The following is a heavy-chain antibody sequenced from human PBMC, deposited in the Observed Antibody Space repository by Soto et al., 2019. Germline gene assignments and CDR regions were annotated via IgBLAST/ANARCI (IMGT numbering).Heavy chain of an antibody. CDR2: IIPIFGTA. CDR1: GGTFSSYA. D-gene: IGHD5-18*01. J-gene: IGHJ6*02. V-gene: IGHV1-69*13. CDR3: ARGGGYSYGRTIYYGMDV. Sequence: SVKVSCKASGGTFSSYAISWVRQAPGQGLEWMGGIIPIFGTANYAQKFQGRVTITADESTSTAYMELSSLRSEDTAVYYCARGGGYSYGRTIYYGMDVWGQGTTVTVSS.